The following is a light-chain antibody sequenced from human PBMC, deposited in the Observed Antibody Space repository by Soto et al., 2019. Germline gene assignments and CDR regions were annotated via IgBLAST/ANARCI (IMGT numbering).Light chain of an antibody. V-gene: IGLV2-14*01. J-gene: IGLJ3*02. CDR2: QVS. Sequence: SARKYPDPISGAPAQSITLSCPGSSSDVGGHKYVSWYQQHPGKAHKLMIYQVSRRPSGVSHSFSGYKCGDTASLTISGLQAEDEADYYCNSYASASTLMFGGGSKITVL. CDR1: SSDVGGHKY. CDR3: NSYASASTLM.